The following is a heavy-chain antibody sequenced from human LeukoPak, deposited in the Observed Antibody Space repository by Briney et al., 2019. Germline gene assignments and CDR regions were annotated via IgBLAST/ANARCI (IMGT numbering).Heavy chain of an antibody. CDR1: GFTFSSYA. CDR2: ISGSGGST. Sequence: PGGSLRLSCAASGFTFSSYAMSWVRQAPGKGLEWVSAISGSGGSTYYADSVKGRFTISRDNSKNTLYLQMSSLRAEDTAVYYCASWRSASNPAFAIWGQGTMVTVSS. CDR3: ASWRSASNPAFAI. D-gene: IGHD2-2*01. J-gene: IGHJ3*02. V-gene: IGHV3-23*01.